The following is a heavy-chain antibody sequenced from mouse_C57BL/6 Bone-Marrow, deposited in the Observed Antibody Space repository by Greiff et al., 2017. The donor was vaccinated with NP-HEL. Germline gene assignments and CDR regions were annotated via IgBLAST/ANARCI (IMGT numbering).Heavy chain of an antibody. D-gene: IGHD4-1*01. V-gene: IGHV14-4*01. CDR2: IDPENGDT. Sequence: EVQLQESGAELVRPGASVKLSCTASGFNIKDDYMHWVKQRPEQGLEWIGWIDPENGDTEYASQFQGKATITADTSSNTAYLQLSSLTTEDTAVYYCTSNWAWFAYWGQGTLVTVSA. J-gene: IGHJ3*01. CDR3: TSNWAWFAY. CDR1: GFNIKDDY.